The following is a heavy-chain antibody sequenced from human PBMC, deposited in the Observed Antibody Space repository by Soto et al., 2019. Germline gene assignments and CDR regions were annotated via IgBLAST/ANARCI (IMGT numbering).Heavy chain of an antibody. CDR1: GGSISGDKW. V-gene: IGHV4-4*02. CDR3: ATNGWYCVEY. J-gene: IGHJ4*02. CDR2: IHHSRGT. D-gene: IGHD6-19*01. Sequence: SETLPLTCAVSGGSISGDKWWSWVRQPPGKGLEWIGEIHHSRGTNYNPSLKSRVTISVDKCKNQFSLNLNSVTAADTGVYYCATNGWYCVEYWGQRILVTVSS.